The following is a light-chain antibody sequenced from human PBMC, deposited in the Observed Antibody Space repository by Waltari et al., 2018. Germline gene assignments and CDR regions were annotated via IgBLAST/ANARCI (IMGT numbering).Light chain of an antibody. J-gene: IGKJ1*01. Sequence: DIPMTQSPSTLSASVGDRVTVTCRASQSISSWLAWYQQKPGKAPKLLFYDASRLGSGVPSRFSGSGSGTEFTLTISSLQPDDFATYYCQQYNSYPWTFGQGTKVEIK. CDR1: QSISSW. CDR3: QQYNSYPWT. V-gene: IGKV1-5*01. CDR2: DAS.